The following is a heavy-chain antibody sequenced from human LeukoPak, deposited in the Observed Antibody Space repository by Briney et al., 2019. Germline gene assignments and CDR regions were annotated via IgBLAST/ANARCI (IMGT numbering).Heavy chain of an antibody. V-gene: IGHV1-69*04. CDR3: ARELEVRGVIKNDY. D-gene: IGHD3-10*01. J-gene: IGHJ4*02. CDR2: IIPILGIA. CDR1: GGTFSSYA. Sequence: GASVKVSCKVSGGTFSSYAISWVRQAPGQGLEWMGRIIPILGIANYAQKFQGRVTITADKSTSTAYMELSSLRSEDTAVYYCARELEVRGVIKNDYWGQGILVTVSS.